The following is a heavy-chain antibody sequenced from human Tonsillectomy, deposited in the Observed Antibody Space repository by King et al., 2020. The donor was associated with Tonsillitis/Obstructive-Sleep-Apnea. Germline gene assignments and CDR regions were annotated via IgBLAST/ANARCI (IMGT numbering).Heavy chain of an antibody. CDR1: GFTFSSYG. CDR2: MWYDGSNK. D-gene: IGHD3-22*01. CDR3: ARDLSSGGLDY. V-gene: IGHV3-33*01. Sequence: VQLVESGGGVVQPGRSLRLSCAASGFTFSSYGMHWVRQAPGKGLEWVAVMWYDGSNKYYVDSVKGRFTISRDNSKSTLFLEMNSLRAEDTAVYYCARDLSSGGLDYWGQGTLVTVSS. J-gene: IGHJ4*02.